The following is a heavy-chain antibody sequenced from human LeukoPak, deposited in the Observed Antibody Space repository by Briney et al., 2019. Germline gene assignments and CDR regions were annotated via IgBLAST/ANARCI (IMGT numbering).Heavy chain of an antibody. J-gene: IGHJ6*03. CDR1: GYTFTSYG. CDR2: ISVSSGNT. Sequence: ASVKLSCKSSGYTFTSYGFNWVRQAPGQGLGWMGWISVSSGNTKYAQKLQGRVTMTTDTSTRTAYMELRSLTSDDTAVYYCARGTVSGADYYYMDVGGKGTTVPVPS. CDR3: ARGTVSGADYYYMDV. V-gene: IGHV1-18*01. D-gene: IGHD4-11*01.